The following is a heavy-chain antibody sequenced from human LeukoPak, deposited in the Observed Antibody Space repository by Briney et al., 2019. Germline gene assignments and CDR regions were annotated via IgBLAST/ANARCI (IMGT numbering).Heavy chain of an antibody. D-gene: IGHD2-21*01. Sequence: SVKVSCKASGGTFSSYAISWVRQAPGQGLEWMGWINPNSGGTNYAQKFQGWVTMTRDTSISTAYMELSRLRSDDTAVYYCARALTRDDPPGWFDPWGQGTLVTVSS. J-gene: IGHJ5*02. CDR3: ARALTRDDPPGWFDP. CDR1: GGTFSSYA. V-gene: IGHV1-2*04. CDR2: INPNSGGT.